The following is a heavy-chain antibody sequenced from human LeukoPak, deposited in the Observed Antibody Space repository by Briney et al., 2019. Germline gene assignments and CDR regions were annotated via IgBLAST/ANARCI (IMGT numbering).Heavy chain of an antibody. Sequence: GSLRLSCAASGFTFSSYSMNRVRQAPGKGLEWVSYISSSSSTIYYADSVKGRFTISRDNAKNSLYLQMNSLRDEDTAVYYCARDRGYDFWSGYYGFDYWGQGTLVTVSS. CDR3: ARDRGYDFWSGYYGFDY. D-gene: IGHD3-3*01. CDR2: ISSSSSTI. J-gene: IGHJ4*02. CDR1: GFTFSSYS. V-gene: IGHV3-48*02.